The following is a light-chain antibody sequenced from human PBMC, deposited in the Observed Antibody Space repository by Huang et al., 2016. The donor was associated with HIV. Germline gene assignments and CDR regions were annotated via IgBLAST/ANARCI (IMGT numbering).Light chain of an antibody. V-gene: IGKV2-28*01. Sequence: VVMTQSPLSLPVPPGEPASIACRSSQSLRHRNGLNYLDWYLQKPGQSPQLLIHLGSSRASGVPDRCSGGGSGTDFSLNISRVEAEDAGISYCMEALQTPYTFGQGTKLEI. J-gene: IGKJ2*01. CDR3: MEALQTPYT. CDR2: LGS. CDR1: QSLRHRNGLNY.